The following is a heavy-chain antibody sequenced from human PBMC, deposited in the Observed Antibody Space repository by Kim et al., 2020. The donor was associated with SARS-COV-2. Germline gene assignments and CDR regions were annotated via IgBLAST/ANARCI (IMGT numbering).Heavy chain of an antibody. V-gene: IGHV4-34*01. CDR3: ARAPGGSGSYRHFDY. CDR1: GGSFSGYY. CDR2: INHSGST. Sequence: SETLSLTCAVYGGSFSGYYWSWIRQPPGKGLEWIGEINHSGSTNYNPSLKSRVTISVDTSKNQFSLKLSSVTAADTAVYYCARAPGGSGSYRHFDYWGQGTLVTVSS. J-gene: IGHJ4*02. D-gene: IGHD3-10*01.